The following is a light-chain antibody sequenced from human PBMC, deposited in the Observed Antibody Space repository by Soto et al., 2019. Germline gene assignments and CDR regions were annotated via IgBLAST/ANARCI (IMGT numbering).Light chain of an antibody. CDR2: SAS. V-gene: IGKV1-27*01. Sequence: DIQMTQSPSSLSASVGDRVTIACLPSRGIGTALAWYQQKPGTVPKLLIHSASTLQSGVPSRFSGSGSGTDFTLTISSLQPDDFATYYCQHYNSYSEAFGQGTKVDIK. J-gene: IGKJ1*01. CDR3: QHYNSYSEA. CDR1: RGIGTA.